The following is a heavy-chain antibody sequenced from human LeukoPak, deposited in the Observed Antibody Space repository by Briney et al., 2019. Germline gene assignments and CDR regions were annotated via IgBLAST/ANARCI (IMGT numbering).Heavy chain of an antibody. V-gene: IGHV3-7*03. D-gene: IGHD6-13*01. CDR2: INQEGSRK. J-gene: IGHJ4*02. CDR1: GTTLSRFW. CDR3: VRDNPRQQGFAY. Sequence: GRSLSLSSAAAGTTLSRFWISWVRQAPEGGRGWVGYINQEGSRKNYADSVEGRFTISRDNAKNSLDLPMNNLRAEDTAVYYCVRDNPRQQGFAYWGQGTLVTVSS.